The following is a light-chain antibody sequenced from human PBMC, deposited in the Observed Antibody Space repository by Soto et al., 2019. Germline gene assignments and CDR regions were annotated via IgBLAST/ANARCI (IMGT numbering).Light chain of an antibody. CDR3: HHRSDWRYS. J-gene: IGKJ2*01. V-gene: IGKV3-11*01. CDR1: QSVGNY. CDR2: GAS. Sequence: EIVVRQSPATLSLSPGERAIFSCRASQSVGNYLAWYQQKPGQAPRLLIYGASNRATGVPDRFSGSGSGTDFTLSISNLEPEDFEVYCCHHRSDWRYSFGQGTKLEI.